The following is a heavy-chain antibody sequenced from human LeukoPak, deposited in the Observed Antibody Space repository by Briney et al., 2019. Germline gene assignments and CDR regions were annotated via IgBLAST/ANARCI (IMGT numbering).Heavy chain of an antibody. CDR1: GYTFISHY. CDR3: ARDNTSTGPFDY. J-gene: IGHJ4*02. V-gene: IGHV1-46*01. D-gene: IGHD1-1*01. CDR2: VDPSGGTT. Sequence: ASVKVSCKASGYTFISHYMHWVRQAPGQGLEWMGIVDPSGGTTSRAQKFQGRVTITRDTSTSTVYMELSSLRSEDTAVYYCARDNTSTGPFDYWGQGTLVTVSS.